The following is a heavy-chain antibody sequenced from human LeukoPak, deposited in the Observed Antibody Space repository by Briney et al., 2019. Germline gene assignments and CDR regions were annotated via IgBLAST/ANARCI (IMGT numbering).Heavy chain of an antibody. CDR2: IIPIFGTA. D-gene: IGHD6-13*01. V-gene: IGHV1-69*13. J-gene: IGHJ6*02. CDR3: ARFLVAAPLYYGMDV. CDR1: GGTFSSYA. Sequence: ASVKVSCKASGGTFSSYAISWVRQAPGQGLEWMGGIIPIFGTANYAQKFQGRVTITADESTSTAYMELSSLRSEGTAVYYCARFLVAAPLYYGMDVWGQGTTVTVSS.